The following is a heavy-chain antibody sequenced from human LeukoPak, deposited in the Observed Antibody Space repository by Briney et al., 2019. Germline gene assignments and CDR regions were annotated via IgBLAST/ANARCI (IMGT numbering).Heavy chain of an antibody. CDR1: GLSFSDYY. D-gene: IGHD5-18*01. Sequence: GGSLRLSCTASGLSFSDYYMSWIRQAPGKGLQWLSYISGSGSTIYYADSVKGRFTISRDNARNSLYLQMNSLRAEDTAVYYCARLYGGYSFDAFDIWGQGTMVTASS. CDR3: ARLYGGYSFDAFDI. J-gene: IGHJ3*02. V-gene: IGHV3-11*04. CDR2: ISGSGSTI.